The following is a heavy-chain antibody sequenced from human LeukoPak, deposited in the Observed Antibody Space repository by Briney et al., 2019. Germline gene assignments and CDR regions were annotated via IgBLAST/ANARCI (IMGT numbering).Heavy chain of an antibody. V-gene: IGHV4-59*01. Sequence: SETLSLTCTVSGGSISSYYWSWIRQPPGKGLEWIGYIYYSGSTNYSPSFKGRVTISVDTSKNQFSLNLNSVTAADMAVYYCAAETYGGKPLYYFDYWGQGALVTVSS. D-gene: IGHD4-23*01. CDR1: GGSISSYY. CDR3: AAETYGGKPLYYFDY. CDR2: IYYSGST. J-gene: IGHJ4*02.